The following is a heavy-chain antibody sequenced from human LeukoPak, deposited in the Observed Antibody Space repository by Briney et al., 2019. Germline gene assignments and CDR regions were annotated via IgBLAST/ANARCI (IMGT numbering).Heavy chain of an antibody. CDR1: GYTFTSYY. J-gene: IGHJ5*02. CDR2: INPSGGST. CDR3: ARSLYANNWFDP. V-gene: IGHV1-46*01. Sequence: ASVKVSCKASGYTFTSYYMHWVRQAPGQGLEWMGIINPSGGSTSYAQKFQGRVTMTRNTSTSTVYMELSSLRSEDTAVYYCARSLYANNWFDPWGQGTLVTVSS. D-gene: IGHD5/OR15-5a*01.